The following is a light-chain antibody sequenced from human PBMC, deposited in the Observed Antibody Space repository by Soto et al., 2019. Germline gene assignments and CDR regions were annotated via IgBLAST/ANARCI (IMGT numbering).Light chain of an antibody. CDR3: QQFGDLLWT. CDR2: GTS. Sequence: ENVLTQSPDTLSLYPGEGATLSCRASQSVTKGYLAWYQQKPGQAPKLIIYGTSSRATGVPDRFSGSGSATAFILALSRLEPEDIAVYYCQQFGDLLWTFGQGTRVEVK. V-gene: IGKV3-20*01. CDR1: QSVTKGY. J-gene: IGKJ1*01.